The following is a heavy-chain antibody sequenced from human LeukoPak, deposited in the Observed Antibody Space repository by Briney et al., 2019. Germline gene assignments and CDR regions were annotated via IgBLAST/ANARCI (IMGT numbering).Heavy chain of an antibody. CDR2: ISWNSGSI. CDR1: GFTFDDYA. Sequence: QPGRSLRLSCAASGFTFDDYAMHWVRQAPGKGLEWVSGISWNSGSIGYADSVKGRFTISRDSAKNSLYLQMNSLRAEDMALYYCAKGPGLGGTLGGAFDIWGQGTMVTVSS. D-gene: IGHD3/OR15-3a*01. J-gene: IGHJ3*02. V-gene: IGHV3-9*03. CDR3: AKGPGLGGTLGGAFDI.